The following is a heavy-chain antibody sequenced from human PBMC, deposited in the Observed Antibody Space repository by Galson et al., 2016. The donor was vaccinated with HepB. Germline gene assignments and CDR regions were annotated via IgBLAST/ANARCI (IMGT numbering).Heavy chain of an antibody. D-gene: IGHD6-6*01. V-gene: IGHV2-5*02. J-gene: IGHJ4*02. CDR3: AHYDYRSSSGHNC. CDR1: GFSLTPMNKVA. Sequence: PALVKPTQTLTLTCSLSGFSLTPMNKVAVSWIRQPPGKALEWLALNYWDDDTRYSPSLKSRLAMTRDASKNQVVLTMTNMDPEDTATYFRAHYDYRSSSGHNCWGQGALVIVS. CDR2: NYWDDDT.